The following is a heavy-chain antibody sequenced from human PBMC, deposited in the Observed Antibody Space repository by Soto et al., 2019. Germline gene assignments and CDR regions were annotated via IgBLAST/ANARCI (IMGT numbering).Heavy chain of an antibody. D-gene: IGHD2-15*01. J-gene: IGHJ4*02. CDR2: VYWDDDK. CDR3: AHRAAVGGGFGY. V-gene: IGHV2-5*02. CDR1: WFSHHKKREG. Sequence: PAQTVTMNCTFPWFSHHKKREGVGWVRQPPGKALEWLAIVYWDDDKRYSPSLRNRLTIAKDNSKNQVVLTMPNMDPVDIGTYYGAHRAAVGGGFGYWGQGSLVTGSS.